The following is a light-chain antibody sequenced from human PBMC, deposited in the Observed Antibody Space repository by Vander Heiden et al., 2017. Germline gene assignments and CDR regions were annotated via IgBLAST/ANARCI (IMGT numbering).Light chain of an antibody. J-gene: IGLJ1*01. CDR2: ENN. CDR3: GAWEDSLRGI. Sequence: HSVLTQPPSVSAAPGQKVIISCSGGRSNIGNNYVSWYQQLPGTAPKPLIYENNKRPSGIPERFPGPKAGTSAHLAITGPQAGDEGDYYRGAWEDSLRGIFGFGTKVTVL. V-gene: IGLV1-51*01. CDR1: RSNIGNNY.